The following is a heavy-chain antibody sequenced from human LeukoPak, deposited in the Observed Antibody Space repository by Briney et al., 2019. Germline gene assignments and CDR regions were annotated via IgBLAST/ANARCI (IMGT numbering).Heavy chain of an antibody. J-gene: IGHJ6*02. CDR2: ISSSSSYI. V-gene: IGHV3-21*01. CDR3: ARAPIVVVPAAIQYYYYGMDV. Sequence: PGGSLRLSCAASGFTFSSYSMNWVRQAPGKGLEWVSSISSSSSYIYYADSVKGRFTISRDNAKNSLYLQMNSLRAEDTAVYYCARAPIVVVPAAIQYYYYGMDVWGQGTTVTVSS. D-gene: IGHD2-2*01. CDR1: GFTFSSYS.